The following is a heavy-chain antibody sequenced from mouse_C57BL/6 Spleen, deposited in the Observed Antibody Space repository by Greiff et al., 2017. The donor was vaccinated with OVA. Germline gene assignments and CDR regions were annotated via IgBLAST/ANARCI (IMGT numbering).Heavy chain of an antibody. CDR2: IYPGDGDT. Sequence: VQLQESGPELVQPGASVQISCTASGYAFSRSWMTCVLHRPGQGLAWIGRIYPGDGDTNYNGKFKGKATLTADKSSSTAYMQLSSLTSEDSAVYFCARGGGFAYWGQGTLVTVSA. V-gene: IGHV1-82*01. J-gene: IGHJ3*01. CDR3: ARGGGFAY. CDR1: GYAFSRSW.